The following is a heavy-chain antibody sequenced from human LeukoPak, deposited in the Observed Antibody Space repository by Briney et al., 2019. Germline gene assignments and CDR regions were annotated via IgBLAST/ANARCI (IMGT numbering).Heavy chain of an antibody. V-gene: IGHV3-23*01. CDR1: GFTFSSYA. D-gene: IGHD3-10*01. CDR2: ISGSGGNT. J-gene: IGHJ5*02. Sequence: KAGGSLRLSCAASGFTFSSYAMSWVRQAPGKGLEWVSAISGSGGNTYYADSVKGRFTISRYNSKNTLYLQMNSLRAEDTAVYYCAKQLWFGDPWGQGTLVTVSS. CDR3: AKQLWFGDP.